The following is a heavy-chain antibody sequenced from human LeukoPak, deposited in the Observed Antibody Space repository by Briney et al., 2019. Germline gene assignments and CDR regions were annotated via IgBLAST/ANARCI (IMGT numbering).Heavy chain of an antibody. D-gene: IGHD4-23*01. J-gene: IGHJ4*02. CDR3: ARDLRWYDY. Sequence: GGSLRLSCAASGFTFSSYWMTWVRQAPGKGLEWVANIKQDGGDKYYVDSVKGRFTISRDNAKNSLYLQMNSPRAEDTAVYYCARDLRWYDYWGQGTLVTVSS. V-gene: IGHV3-7*01. CDR2: IKQDGGDK. CDR1: GFTFSSYW.